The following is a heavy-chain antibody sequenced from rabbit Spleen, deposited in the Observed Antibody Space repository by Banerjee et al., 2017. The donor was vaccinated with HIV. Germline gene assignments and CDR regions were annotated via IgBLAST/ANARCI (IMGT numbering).Heavy chain of an antibody. J-gene: IGHJ4*01. CDR3: ARDSAGREDFNL. Sequence: QSLEESGGDLVKPGASLTLTCIASGVSFSVSSYMCWVRQAPGKGLEWIACIDTGSSDFTYFASWAKGRFTISKTSSTTVTLQMTSLTAADTATYFCARDSAGREDFNLWGPGTLVTVS. CDR2: IDTGSSDFT. V-gene: IGHV1S40*01. CDR1: GVSFSVSSY. D-gene: IGHD4-2*01.